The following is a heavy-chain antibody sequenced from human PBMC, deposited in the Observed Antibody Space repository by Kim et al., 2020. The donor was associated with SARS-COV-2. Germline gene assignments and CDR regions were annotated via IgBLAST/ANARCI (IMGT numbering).Heavy chain of an antibody. Sequence: GGSLRLSCSASAFTFSRFVMYWVRQAPGEGLEHVAAISTNGIGTYYADSVKGRFTISRDNSKNTLYLQMSSLSAEDTAIYYCVKTAYSTTWDVPFDYWGQGTLVTVSS. CDR1: AFTFSRFV. V-gene: IGHV3-64D*09. CDR3: VKTAYSTTWDVPFDY. CDR2: ISTNGIGT. D-gene: IGHD6-13*01. J-gene: IGHJ4*02.